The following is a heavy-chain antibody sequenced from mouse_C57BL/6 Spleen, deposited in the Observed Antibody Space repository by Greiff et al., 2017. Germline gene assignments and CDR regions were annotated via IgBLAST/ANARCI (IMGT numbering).Heavy chain of an antibody. CDR2: INPNNGGT. D-gene: IGHD2-5*01. V-gene: IGHV1-26*01. Sequence: EVQLQQSGPELVKPGASVKISCKASGYTFTDYYMNWVKQSHGKSLEWIGDINPNNGGTSYNQKFKGKATLTVDKSSSTAYMELRSLTSEDSAVYYCAKAAYYSNFDVWGTGTTVTVSS. CDR3: AKAAYYSNFDV. J-gene: IGHJ1*03. CDR1: GYTFTDYY.